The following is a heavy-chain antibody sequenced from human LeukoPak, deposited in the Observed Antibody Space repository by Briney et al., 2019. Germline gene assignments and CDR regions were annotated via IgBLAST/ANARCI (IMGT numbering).Heavy chain of an antibody. CDR2: INGDGSST. CDR1: GFIFNNYW. Sequence: GGSLRLSCAASGFIFNNYWMHWVRQTPGEGPLWLSRINGDGSSTSYANSVQGRFIISRDNAKNTLYLQMNSLRAEDTAVYYCTRQWHSPSDYWGQGTLVTVSS. V-gene: IGHV3-74*01. D-gene: IGHD6-19*01. CDR3: TRQWHSPSDY. J-gene: IGHJ4*02.